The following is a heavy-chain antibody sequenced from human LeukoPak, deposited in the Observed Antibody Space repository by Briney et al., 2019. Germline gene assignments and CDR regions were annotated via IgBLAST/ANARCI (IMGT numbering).Heavy chain of an antibody. CDR1: GGSISSYY. D-gene: IGHD4-23*01. Sequence: SETLSLTCTVSGGSISSYYWSWIRQPPGKGLEWIGSIYYSGSTYYNPSLKSRVTISVDTSKNQFSLKLSSVTAADTAVYYCARHFRRSVVTIDYWGQGTLVTVSS. V-gene: IGHV4-39*01. CDR2: IYYSGST. CDR3: ARHFRRSVVTIDY. J-gene: IGHJ4*02.